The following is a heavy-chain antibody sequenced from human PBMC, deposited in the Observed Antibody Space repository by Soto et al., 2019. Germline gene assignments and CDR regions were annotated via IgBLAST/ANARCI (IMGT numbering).Heavy chain of an antibody. CDR2: IWYDGSNK. CDR3: ARDPVGNDILTGYYFDY. V-gene: IGHV3-33*01. Sequence: QVQLVESGGGVVQPGRSLRLSCAASGFTFSSYGMHWVRQAPGKGLEWVAVIWYDGSNKYYADSVKGRFTISRDNSKNTLYLQMNSLRAEDTAVYYGARDPVGNDILTGYYFDYWGQGTLVTVSS. CDR1: GFTFSSYG. D-gene: IGHD3-9*01. J-gene: IGHJ4*02.